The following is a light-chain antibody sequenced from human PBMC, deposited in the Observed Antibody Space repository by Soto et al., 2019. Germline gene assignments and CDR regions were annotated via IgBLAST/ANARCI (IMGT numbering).Light chain of an antibody. J-gene: IGKJ4*01. Sequence: DIQMTQSPSSLSASVGDRVTITCRASQSISSYLNWYQQKPGKAPKLLIYGASSLQSGVPSRFSGSGSGTDFTLTISSLQPVDFATYYCQQSYSTPLTFGGGTKVEIK. CDR3: QQSYSTPLT. V-gene: IGKV1-39*01. CDR2: GAS. CDR1: QSISSY.